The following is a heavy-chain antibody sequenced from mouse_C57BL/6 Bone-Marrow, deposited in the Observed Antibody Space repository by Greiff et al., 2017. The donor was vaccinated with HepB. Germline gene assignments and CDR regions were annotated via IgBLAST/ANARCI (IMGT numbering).Heavy chain of an antibody. V-gene: IGHV1-5*01. CDR3: TRSEPNYYGSSYPGY. Sequence: EVQLQESGTVLARPGASVKMSCKTSGYTFTSYWMHWVKQRPGQGLEWIGAIYPGNSDTSYNQKFKGKAKLTAVTSASTAYMELSSLTNEDSAVYYCTRSEPNYYGSSYPGYWGQGTTRTVSS. D-gene: IGHD1-1*01. CDR1: GYTFTSYW. J-gene: IGHJ2*01. CDR2: IYPGNSDT.